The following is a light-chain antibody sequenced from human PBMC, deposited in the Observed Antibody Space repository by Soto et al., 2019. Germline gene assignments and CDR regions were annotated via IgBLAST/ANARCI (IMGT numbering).Light chain of an antibody. Sequence: QSVLTQPPSVSEAPGQRVTISCTGTNSDIGAGYDVHWYQQLPGAAPKLLIYSNAIRPSWVPDRFSGSKSGTSASLAITGLRAEDEADYFCQSYDSSLSTYVFGTGTKLTVL. CDR1: NSDIGAGYD. CDR3: QSYDSSLSTYV. V-gene: IGLV1-40*01. J-gene: IGLJ1*01. CDR2: SNA.